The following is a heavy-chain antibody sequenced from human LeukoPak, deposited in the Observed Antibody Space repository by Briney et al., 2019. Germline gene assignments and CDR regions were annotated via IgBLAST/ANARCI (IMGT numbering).Heavy chain of an antibody. CDR2: IIPIFGTA. D-gene: IGHD4-17*01. CDR3: ARADYGDYAHGWFDP. Sequence: SSVKVSCKASGGTFSSYAISWVRQAPGQGLEWMGEIIPIFGTANYAQKFQGRVTITTDESTSTAYMELSSLRSEDTAVYYCARADYGDYAHGWFDPWGQGTLVTVSS. V-gene: IGHV1-69*05. CDR1: GGTFSSYA. J-gene: IGHJ5*02.